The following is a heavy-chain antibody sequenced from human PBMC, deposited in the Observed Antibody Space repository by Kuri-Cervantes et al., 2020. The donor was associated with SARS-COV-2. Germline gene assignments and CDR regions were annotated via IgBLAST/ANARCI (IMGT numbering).Heavy chain of an antibody. CDR1: GGSISSGSYY. D-gene: IGHD2-2*01. J-gene: IGHJ6*03. CDR2: IYTSGST. CDR3: ARGRGCSSTSCNYYYYMDV. V-gene: IGHV4-61*02. Sequence: SCTVSGGSISSGSYYWSWIRQPAGKGLEWIGRIYTSGSTNYNPSLKSRVTISVDTSKNQFSLKLSSVTAADTAVYYCARGRGCSSTSCNYYYYMDVWGKGTTVTVSS.